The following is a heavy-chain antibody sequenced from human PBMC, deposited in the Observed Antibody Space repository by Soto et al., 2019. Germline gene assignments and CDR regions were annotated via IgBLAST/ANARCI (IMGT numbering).Heavy chain of an antibody. CDR2: IYYSGST. J-gene: IGHJ4*02. D-gene: IGHD5-18*01. CDR1: GGSISSGDYY. CDR3: ARGLYSYGPSFFDY. V-gene: IGHV4-30-4*01. Sequence: ASETLSLTCTVSGGSISSGDYYWSWIRQPPGKGLEWIGYIYYSGSTYYNPSLKSRVTISVDTSKNQFSLKLSSVTAADTAVYYCARGLYSYGPSFFDYWGQGTLVTVSS.